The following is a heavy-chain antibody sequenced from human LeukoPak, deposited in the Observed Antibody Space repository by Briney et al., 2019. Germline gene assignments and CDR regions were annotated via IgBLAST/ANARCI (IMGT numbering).Heavy chain of an antibody. D-gene: IGHD3-10*01. CDR3: AKVTYGAGTYGAFDY. CDR2: ISVSGNT. V-gene: IGHV3-23*01. CDR1: GFTLSSYA. J-gene: IGHJ4*02. Sequence: GGSLRLSCAASGFTLSSYAMSSVRQGPGKGLEWVSAISVSGNTYHADSVKGRFTISRDNSKNTLYLQMNSLRAEDTAVYYCAKVTYGAGTYGAFDYWGQGTLVTVSS.